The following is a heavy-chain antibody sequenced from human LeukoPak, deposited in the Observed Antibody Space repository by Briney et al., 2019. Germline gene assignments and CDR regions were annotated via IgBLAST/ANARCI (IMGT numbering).Heavy chain of an antibody. J-gene: IGHJ4*02. V-gene: IGHV3-23*01. CDR3: ASDDGYSYGSYYFDY. Sequence: PGGSLRLSCAASGFPFSSYAMSWVRQAPGKGLEWVSAISGSGGSTYYADSVKGRFTISRDNSKNTLYLQMNSLRAEDTAVYYCASDDGYSYGSYYFDYWGQGTLVTVSS. CDR1: GFPFSSYA. D-gene: IGHD5-18*01. CDR2: ISGSGGST.